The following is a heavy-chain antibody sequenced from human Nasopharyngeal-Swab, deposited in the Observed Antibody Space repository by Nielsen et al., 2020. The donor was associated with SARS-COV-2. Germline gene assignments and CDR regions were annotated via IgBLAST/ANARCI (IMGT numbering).Heavy chain of an antibody. D-gene: IGHD3-3*01. CDR3: AKSALGIFGVVISFDY. J-gene: IGHJ4*02. CDR2: ISGSGGST. CDR1: GFTFSSYA. Sequence: GESLKISCAASGFTFSSYAMSLVRQAPGKGLEWVSAISGSGGSTYYADSVKGRFTISRDNSKNTLYLQMNSLRAEDTAVYYCAKSALGIFGVVISFDYWGQGTLVTVSS. V-gene: IGHV3-23*01.